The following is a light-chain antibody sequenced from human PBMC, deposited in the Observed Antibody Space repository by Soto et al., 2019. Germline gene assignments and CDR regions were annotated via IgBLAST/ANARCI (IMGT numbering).Light chain of an antibody. CDR3: QQYNSYSWT. V-gene: IGKV1-5*03. Sequence: DIQMTQPPSTLSASVGDRVTITCRASQSISSWLAWYQQKPGKAPKLLIYKASSLESGVPSRFSGSGSGTEFTLTISSLQPDDFATYYCQQYNSYSWTFGQGTKVGIK. CDR2: KAS. CDR1: QSISSW. J-gene: IGKJ1*01.